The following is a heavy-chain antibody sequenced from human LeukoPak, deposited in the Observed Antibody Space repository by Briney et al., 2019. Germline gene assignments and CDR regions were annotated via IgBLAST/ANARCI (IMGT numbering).Heavy chain of an antibody. D-gene: IGHD6-13*01. V-gene: IGHV4-61*02. CDR3: ARRSIAAAGIDY. CDR2: IYTSGST. J-gene: IGHJ4*02. Sequence: SQTLSLTCTVSGGSISSGSYYWSWIRQPAGKGLEWIGRIYTSGSTNYNPSLKSRVTVSVDTSKNQFSLKLSSVTAADTAVYYCARRSIAAAGIDYWGQGTLVTVSS. CDR1: GGSISSGSYY.